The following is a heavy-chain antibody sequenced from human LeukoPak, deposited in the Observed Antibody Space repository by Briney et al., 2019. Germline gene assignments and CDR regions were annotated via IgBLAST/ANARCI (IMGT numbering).Heavy chain of an antibody. CDR1: GFTFSSYA. J-gene: IGHJ4*02. Sequence: PGGSLRLSCAASGFTFSSYAMSWVRQAPGKGLEWVSAISGSGGSTYYADSVKGRFTISRDNSKNTLYLQMNSLRAEDTAVYYCAKGSVDHYYDSSGYYYVDYWGQGTLVTVSS. V-gene: IGHV3-23*01. CDR2: ISGSGGST. D-gene: IGHD3-22*01. CDR3: AKGSVDHYYDSSGYYYVDY.